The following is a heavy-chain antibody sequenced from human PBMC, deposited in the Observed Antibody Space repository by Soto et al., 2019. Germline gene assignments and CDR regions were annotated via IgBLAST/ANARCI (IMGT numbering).Heavy chain of an antibody. CDR2: IYYSGST. J-gene: IGHJ6*02. Sequence: KSSETLSLTCTVSGGSISSSSYYWGWIRQPPGKGLEWIGSIYYSGSTYYNPSLKSRVTISVDTSKNQFSLKLSSVTAADTAVYYCAAGTTIGVLGYYYYYGMDVWGQGTTVTVSS. D-gene: IGHD5-12*01. V-gene: IGHV4-39*01. CDR3: AAGTTIGVLGYYYYYGMDV. CDR1: GGSISSSSYY.